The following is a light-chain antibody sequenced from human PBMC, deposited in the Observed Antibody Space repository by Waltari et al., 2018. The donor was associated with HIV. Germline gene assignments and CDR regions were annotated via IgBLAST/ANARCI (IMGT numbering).Light chain of an antibody. CDR3: GTWDSRLSAYV. V-gene: IGLV1-51*02. CDR2: EDN. J-gene: IGLJ1*01. Sequence: QSVMTQPPSVSASPGQKVTISCSGRISNVGGHYVSWDQQVPGEAPKLLMYEDNKRPSGIPGRCSGSKSGTAATLDITGRQTGDEADYYCGTWDSRLSAYVFGTGTKVPVL. CDR1: ISNVGGHY.